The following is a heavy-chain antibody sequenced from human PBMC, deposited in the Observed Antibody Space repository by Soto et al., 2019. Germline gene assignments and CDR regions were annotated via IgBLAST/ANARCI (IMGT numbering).Heavy chain of an antibody. V-gene: IGHV3-23*01. J-gene: IGHJ5*02. Sequence: EVQLLESGGGLVQPGGSLRLSCAASGFTFSSYTMSWVRQAPGKGLEWVSGISATGGSTYYADSVKGRFTFSRDNSKNTLYLQMNSLRAEDTAVYYCAKGFIRDCGGDCTVDTWCQGTLVTVSS. CDR1: GFTFSSYT. CDR3: AKGFIRDCGGDCTVDT. D-gene: IGHD2-21*02. CDR2: ISATGGST.